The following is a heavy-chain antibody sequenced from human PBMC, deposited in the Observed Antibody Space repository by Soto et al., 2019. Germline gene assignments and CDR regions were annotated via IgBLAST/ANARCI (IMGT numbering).Heavy chain of an antibody. J-gene: IGHJ5*02. CDR2: IIPIFGTA. D-gene: IGHD3-22*01. CDR1: GGTFSSYA. V-gene: IGHV1-69*13. Sequence: AASVKVSCKASGGTFSSYAISWVRQAPGQGLEWMGGIIPIFGTANYAQKFQGRVTITADESTSTAYMELSSLRSEDTAVYYCARDASSSGSNSFDPWGQGTLVTVSS. CDR3: ARDASSSGSNSFDP.